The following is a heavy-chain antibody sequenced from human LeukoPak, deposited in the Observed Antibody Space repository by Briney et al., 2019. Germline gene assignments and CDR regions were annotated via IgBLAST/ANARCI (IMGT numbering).Heavy chain of an antibody. CDR1: GGSISSSSYY. J-gene: IGHJ4*02. CDR3: AREPDYGDRGGWDY. D-gene: IGHD4-17*01. CDR2: IYYSGST. Sequence: KPSETLSLTCTVSGGSISSSSYYWGWIRQPPGKGLEWIGSIYYSGSTYYNPSLKSRVTISVDTSKNQFSLKLSSVTAADTAVYYCAREPDYGDRGGWDYWGQGALVTVSS. V-gene: IGHV4-39*07.